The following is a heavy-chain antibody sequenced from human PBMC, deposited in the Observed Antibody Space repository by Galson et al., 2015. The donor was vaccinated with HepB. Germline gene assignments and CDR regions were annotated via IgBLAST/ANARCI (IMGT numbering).Heavy chain of an antibody. J-gene: IGHJ4*02. Sequence: ETLSLTCAVYGGSFSGYYWSWIRQPPGKGLEWIGEINHSGSTNYNPSLKSRVTISVDTSKNQFSLKLSSVTAADTAVYYCARGYYYDSSGYSDWGQGTLVTVSS. CDR3: ARGYYYDSSGYSD. CDR2: INHSGST. CDR1: GGSFSGYY. V-gene: IGHV4-34*01. D-gene: IGHD3-22*01.